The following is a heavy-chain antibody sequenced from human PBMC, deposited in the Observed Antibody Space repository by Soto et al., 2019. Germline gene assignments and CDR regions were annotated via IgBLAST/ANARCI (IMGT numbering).Heavy chain of an antibody. Sequence: EVQLLESGGGLGQPGGSLRLSCVGSGFTFRSHALTWVRQSPGKGLEWVAGISGTGGTTYYGDSMRGRFTISRDNSKETLNLQMDSLRPEDTAIYFCARAPMERYFDWYFDHWGQGSLVIVTS. CDR1: GFTFRSHA. D-gene: IGHD3-9*01. CDR2: ISGTGGTT. V-gene: IGHV3-23*01. J-gene: IGHJ4*02. CDR3: ARAPMERYFDWYFDH.